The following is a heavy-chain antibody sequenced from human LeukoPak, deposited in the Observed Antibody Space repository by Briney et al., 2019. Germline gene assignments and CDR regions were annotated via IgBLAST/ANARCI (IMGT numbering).Heavy chain of an antibody. Sequence: GGSLRLSCAASGFTFNDYTMLWVRQAPGKGLEWVSLISWDGGTTYYADSVKGRFTISRDNSKKSLYLQMNSLRTEDTALYYCAKGLGYSPGGDWGQGTLVIVSS. V-gene: IGHV3-43*01. J-gene: IGHJ4*02. CDR2: ISWDGGTT. CDR3: AKGLGYSPGGD. CDR1: GFTFNDYT. D-gene: IGHD5-18*01.